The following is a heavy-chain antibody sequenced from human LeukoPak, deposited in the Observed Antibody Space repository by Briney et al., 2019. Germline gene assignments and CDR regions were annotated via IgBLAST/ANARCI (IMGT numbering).Heavy chain of an antibody. J-gene: IGHJ3*02. D-gene: IGHD3-22*01. CDR2: IYYNGNT. CDR1: GASISSSY. CDR3: GRGNYDNRGYSNAFDI. Sequence: SGTLSLTCTVSGASISSSYWSWVRQPPGKRLEWIGFIYYNGNTNSNPSLKSRVTISVDTSKNQFSLKLTSVTAADTAVYYCGRGNYDNRGYSNAFDIWGQGAMVTVSS. V-gene: IGHV4-59*01.